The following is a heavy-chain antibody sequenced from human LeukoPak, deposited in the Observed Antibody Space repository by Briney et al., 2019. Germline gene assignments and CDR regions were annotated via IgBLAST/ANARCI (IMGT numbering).Heavy chain of an antibody. CDR1: GFTLSTSW. CDR3: ARGGLTAGFDY. Sequence: GGSLRLSCAASGFTLSTSWMTWVRQAPGKGLEWVANINRDGSQIDYMDSVKGRFTISRDSANNALYLQMNSLRGEDTAVYYCARGGLTAGFDYWGQGTLVTVSS. J-gene: IGHJ4*02. CDR2: INRDGSQI. V-gene: IGHV3-7*01.